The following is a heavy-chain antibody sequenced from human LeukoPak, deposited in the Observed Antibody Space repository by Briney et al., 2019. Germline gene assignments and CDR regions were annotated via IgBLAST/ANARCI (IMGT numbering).Heavy chain of an antibody. D-gene: IGHD5-24*01. CDR1: GFSLSDYY. CDR2: INSDGSST. V-gene: IGHV3-74*01. CDR3: ARGTWATLYYYYMDV. J-gene: IGHJ6*03. Sequence: PGGSLRLSCAASGFSLSDYYMDWVRQAPGKGLVWVSRINSDGSSTSYADSVKGRFTISRDNAKNTLYLQMNSLRAEDTAVYYCARGTWATLYYYYMDVWGKGTTVTVSS.